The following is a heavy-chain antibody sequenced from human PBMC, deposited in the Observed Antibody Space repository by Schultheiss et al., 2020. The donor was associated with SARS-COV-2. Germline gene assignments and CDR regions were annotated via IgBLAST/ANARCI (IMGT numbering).Heavy chain of an antibody. D-gene: IGHD2-2*01. Sequence: GESLKISCKGSGYSFTSYWIGWVRQMPGKGLEWVGIIYPGDSDTRYSPSFQGQVTISADKSISTAYLQWSSLKASDTAMYYCARASCSSTSCSTNWFDPWGQGTLVTVSS. J-gene: IGHJ5*02. V-gene: IGHV5-51*01. CDR1: GYSFTSYW. CDR2: IYPGDSDT. CDR3: ARASCSSTSCSTNWFDP.